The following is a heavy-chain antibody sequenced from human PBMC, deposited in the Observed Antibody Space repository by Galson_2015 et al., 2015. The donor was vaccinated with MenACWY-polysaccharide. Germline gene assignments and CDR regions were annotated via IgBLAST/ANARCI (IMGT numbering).Heavy chain of an antibody. CDR3: SRYWSGIRCYSGLDY. CDR1: GFTFSNYF. V-gene: IGHV3-23*01. CDR2: VTSSGDAT. D-gene: IGHD2-15*01. J-gene: IGHJ4*02. Sequence: SLRLSCAASGFTFSNYFMTWVRQAPGKGLEWVSTVTSSGDATYYADSVKGRFTISRDNSRNTLYLQMNSLRAEDTAVYYCSRYWSGIRCYSGLDYWGQGTLVTVSS.